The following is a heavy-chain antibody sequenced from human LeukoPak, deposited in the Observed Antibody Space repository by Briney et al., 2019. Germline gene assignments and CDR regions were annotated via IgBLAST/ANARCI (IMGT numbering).Heavy chain of an antibody. CDR1: GFIFRNYA. J-gene: IGHJ4*02. V-gene: IGHV3-64*01. CDR2: ISRKWGST. Sequence: GWSLRLSCAVTGFIFRNYAMHWLRQAPGKGLEYVSVISRKWGSTYYANSVNGRFIISIDNSKNTLALQMDSLRVEHMDVYYCARGRLVVTALDYWGKGNLVTVSS. CDR3: ARGRLVVTALDY. D-gene: IGHD2-21*02.